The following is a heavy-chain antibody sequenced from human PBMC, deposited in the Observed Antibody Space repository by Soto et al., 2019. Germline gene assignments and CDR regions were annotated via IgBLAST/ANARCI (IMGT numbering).Heavy chain of an antibody. Sequence: SLRLSCAASGFTFSSYGMHWVRQAPVKGLEWVAVISYDGSNKYYADSVKGRFTISRDNSKNTLYLQINSLRAEHKAVYYCARDSRYNGNYNWFDPWGQGTLVTVSS. CDR3: ARDSRYNGNYNWFDP. J-gene: IGHJ5*02. CDR2: ISYDGSNK. V-gene: IGHV3-30-3*01. D-gene: IGHD1-1*01. CDR1: GFTFSSYG.